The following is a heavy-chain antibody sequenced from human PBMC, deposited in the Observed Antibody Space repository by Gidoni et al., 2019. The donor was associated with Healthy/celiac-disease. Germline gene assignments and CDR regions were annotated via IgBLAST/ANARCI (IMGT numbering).Heavy chain of an antibody. V-gene: IGHV3-23*01. J-gene: IGHJ4*02. Sequence: EVQLLESGGGLVQPGWSLRLSCAASGFTFSRYAMGWVRQAPGKGLEWVSAISGSGGSTYYADSVKGRFTISRDNSKNTLYLQMNSLRAEDTAVYYCAKVPNYDFWSGYYYFDYWGQGTLVTVSS. D-gene: IGHD3-3*01. CDR1: GFTFSRYA. CDR2: ISGSGGST. CDR3: AKVPNYDFWSGYYYFDY.